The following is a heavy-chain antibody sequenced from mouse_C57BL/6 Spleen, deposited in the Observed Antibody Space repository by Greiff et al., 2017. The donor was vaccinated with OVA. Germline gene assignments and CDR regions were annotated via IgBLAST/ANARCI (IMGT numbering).Heavy chain of an antibody. Sequence: VQLQQSGPELVKPGASVKISCKASGYTFTDYYMNWVKQSHGKSLEWIGDINPNNGGTSYNQKFKGKATLTVDKSSSTAYMELRSLTSEDSAVYYCARFDYDYDEWYFDVWGTGTTVTVSS. V-gene: IGHV1-26*01. CDR1: GYTFTDYY. D-gene: IGHD2-4*01. CDR2: INPNNGGT. CDR3: ARFDYDYDEWYFDV. J-gene: IGHJ1*03.